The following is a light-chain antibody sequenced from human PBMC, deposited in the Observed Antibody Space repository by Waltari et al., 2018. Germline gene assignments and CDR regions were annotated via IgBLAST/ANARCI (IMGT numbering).Light chain of an antibody. J-gene: IGLJ1*01. CDR1: SSNIGNNP. CDR3: TAWDDSLKAYV. CDR2: GND. V-gene: IGLV1-44*01. Sequence: QSVLTQSPSASGTPGQRVTISCSGSSSNIGNNPANWYQQLPGAAPELLIYGNDKRPSGIPDRFSGSTSGSSASLAISWLQSEDEADYYCTAWDDSLKAYVFGSGTKVTVL.